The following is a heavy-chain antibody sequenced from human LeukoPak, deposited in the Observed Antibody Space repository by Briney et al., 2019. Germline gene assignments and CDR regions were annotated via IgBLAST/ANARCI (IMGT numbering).Heavy chain of an antibody. Sequence: GASVKVSRKASGYTFTSYAMHWVRQAPGQRLEWMGWINAGNGNTKYSQKFQGRVTITRDTSASTAYMELSSLRSEDTAVYYCARGPRGYDFTFDPWGQGTLVTVSS. J-gene: IGHJ5*02. D-gene: IGHD5-12*01. CDR3: ARGPRGYDFTFDP. V-gene: IGHV1-3*01. CDR1: GYTFTSYA. CDR2: INAGNGNT.